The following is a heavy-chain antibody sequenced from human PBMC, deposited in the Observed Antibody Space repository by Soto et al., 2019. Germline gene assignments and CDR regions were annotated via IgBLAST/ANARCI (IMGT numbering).Heavy chain of an antibody. Sequence: EVLLLESGGGLVQPGGSLRLSCAASGFTFSNYAMSWVRQAPGKGLEWVSAIGTGGDITYYADSVEGRFTISRDNSQDTLYLQMNSLRAEDTAVYYCAKGLAVGVSIATHYYYYYMDVWGKGTTVTVSS. V-gene: IGHV3-23*01. CDR1: GFTFSNYA. CDR2: IGTGGDIT. D-gene: IGHD2-15*01. CDR3: AKGLAVGVSIATHYYYYYMDV. J-gene: IGHJ6*03.